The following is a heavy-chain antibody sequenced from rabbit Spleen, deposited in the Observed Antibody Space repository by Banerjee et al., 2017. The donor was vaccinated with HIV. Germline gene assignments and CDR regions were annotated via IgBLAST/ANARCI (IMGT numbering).Heavy chain of an antibody. Sequence: QSLEESGGDLVKPGASLTLTCTASGFSFSSSYWICWVRQAPGKGLEWIACMHTTSSGMPVYKSWAKGRFTISKTSSTTVTLQMTSLTAADTATYFCTRDTGYVGGVDPDNLWGPGTLVTVS. D-gene: IGHD4-2*01. CDR3: TRDTGYVGGVDPDNL. J-gene: IGHJ4*01. V-gene: IGHV1S40*01. CDR2: MHTTSSGMP. CDR1: GFSFSSSYW.